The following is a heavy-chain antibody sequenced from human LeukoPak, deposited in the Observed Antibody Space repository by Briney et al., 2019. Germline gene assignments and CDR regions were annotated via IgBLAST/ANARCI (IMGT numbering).Heavy chain of an antibody. CDR1: GLTFSMSA. CDR2: ISGNGVST. D-gene: IGHD5-24*01. J-gene: IGHJ1*01. V-gene: IGHV3-64D*06. Sequence: GGSLRLSCSASGLTFSMSATHWARQAPGKGLQYVSVISGNGVSTAYADSVKGRFTISRDNSKNTVYLQMSSLRAEDTADYYCVGDGRDGYNRYFHHWGQGTLVTVSS. CDR3: VGDGRDGYNRYFHH.